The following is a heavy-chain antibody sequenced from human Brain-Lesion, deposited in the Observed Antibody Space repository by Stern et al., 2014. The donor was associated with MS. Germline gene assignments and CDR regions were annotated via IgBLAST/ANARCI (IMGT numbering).Heavy chain of an antibody. CDR3: ARHMGEGLSIDY. J-gene: IGHJ4*02. CDR2: IDPSDSNP. V-gene: IGHV5-10-1*03. D-gene: IGHD3-16*01. CDR1: GYSFTSDW. Sequence: VQLAQSGAEAKKPGESLRISCQGSGYSFTSDWISWVRQMPGKGLEWIGRIDPSDSNPNYSPSFQGHVTISADKSINTAYLDWRSLKASDTAMYYCARHMGEGLSIDYWGQGTLVTVSS.